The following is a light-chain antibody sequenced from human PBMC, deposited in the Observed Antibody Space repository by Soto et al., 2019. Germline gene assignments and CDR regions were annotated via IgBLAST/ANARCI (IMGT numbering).Light chain of an antibody. CDR1: ENVRTF. V-gene: IGKV3-11*01. Sequence: EVVLTQSPATLSLSPGERATLSCRASENVRTFVDWYQQKPGQAPRLLMFGASNRATGIPARFSGSGSGTDFTLTISNLEPEDFAVYYCQQRSNWPPITFGQGTRLEIK. CDR3: QQRSNWPPIT. J-gene: IGKJ5*01. CDR2: GAS.